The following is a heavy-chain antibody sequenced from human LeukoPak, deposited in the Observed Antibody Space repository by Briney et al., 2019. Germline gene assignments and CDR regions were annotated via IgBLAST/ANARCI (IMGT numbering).Heavy chain of an antibody. CDR2: IYHSGST. D-gene: IGHD2-8*01. V-gene: IGHV4-39*07. CDR1: GGSISRSTNY. J-gene: IGHJ4*02. CDR3: GGINGVDFDY. Sequence: SETLSLTCTVSGGSISRSTNYWGWIRQPPGKGLEWIGSIYHSGSTYYNPSLKSRVTISVDTSKNQFSLKLSSVTAADTAVYYCGGINGVDFDYWGQGTLVTVSS.